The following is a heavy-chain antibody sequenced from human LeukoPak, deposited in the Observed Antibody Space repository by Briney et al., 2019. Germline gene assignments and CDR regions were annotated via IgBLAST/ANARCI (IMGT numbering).Heavy chain of an antibody. J-gene: IGHJ4*02. CDR3: ARPYYYEDSVYSGFDF. Sequence: SETLSLTCSVSGYSISDAYYWAWIRQSPGKRLEWIGSIYHTGSTYDNPSFKSRVTMSVDTSKNQFSLKLRSVTATDTAVYYCARPYYYEDSVYSGFDFWGQGTLVTVSS. CDR1: GYSISDAYY. V-gene: IGHV4-38-2*01. CDR2: IYHTGST. D-gene: IGHD3-22*01.